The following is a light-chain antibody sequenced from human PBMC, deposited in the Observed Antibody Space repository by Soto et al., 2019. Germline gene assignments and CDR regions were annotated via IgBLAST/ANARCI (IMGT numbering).Light chain of an antibody. CDR1: SSDVGGYKY. J-gene: IGLJ1*01. Sequence: QSALTQPRSVSGSPGQSVTLSCTGTSSDVGGYKYVSWYQQHPGKAPKLMIYDVSRRPSGVPDRFSGSKSGNTASLTISGLHAEDEADYYCCSYAGTYSLYVFGPGTKVTVL. CDR3: CSYAGTYSLYV. CDR2: DVS. V-gene: IGLV2-11*01.